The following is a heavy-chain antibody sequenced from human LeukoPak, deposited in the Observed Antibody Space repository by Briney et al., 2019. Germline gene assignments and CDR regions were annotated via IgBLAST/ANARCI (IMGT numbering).Heavy chain of an antibody. J-gene: IGHJ4*02. Sequence: WIRQPPGKGLEWVGRIKSKRDGETTDYAALVKSRFSISRDDSKNTVYSQMNSLRTEDTAVYYCTSLVGSPTYWGQGTLVAVSS. V-gene: IGHV3-15*01. CDR3: TSLVGSPTY. D-gene: IGHD4-23*01. CDR2: IKSKRDGETT.